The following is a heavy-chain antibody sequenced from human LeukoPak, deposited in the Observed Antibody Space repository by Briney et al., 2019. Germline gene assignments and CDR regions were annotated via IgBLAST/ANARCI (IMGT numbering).Heavy chain of an antibody. J-gene: IGHJ4*02. CDR2: IYHSGST. V-gene: IGHV4-38-2*02. CDR3: ARGLWFGDENPPYFDY. Sequence: SETLSLTCTVSGYSISSGYYWGWIRQPPGKGLEWIGSIYHSGSTYYNPSLKSRVTISVDTSKNQFSLKLSSVTAADTALYYCARGLWFGDENPPYFDYWGQGTLVTVSS. D-gene: IGHD3-10*01. CDR1: GYSISSGYY.